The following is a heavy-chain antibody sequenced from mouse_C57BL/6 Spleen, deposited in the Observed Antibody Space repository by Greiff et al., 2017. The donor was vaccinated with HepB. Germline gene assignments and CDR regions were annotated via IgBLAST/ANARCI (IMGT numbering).Heavy chain of an antibody. CDR2: ISSGGSTI. D-gene: IGHD1-1*01. V-gene: IGHV5-17*01. CDR3: ARSASSRRYFDV. J-gene: IGHJ1*03. Sequence: EVNVVESGGGLVKPGGSLKLSCAASGFTFSDYGMHWVRQAPEQGLEWVAYISSGGSTIYYAPTVKGRFTISRDNAKNTLFLQMTSLRSEDTALYYCARSASSRRYFDVWGTGTTVTVSS. CDR1: GFTFSDYG.